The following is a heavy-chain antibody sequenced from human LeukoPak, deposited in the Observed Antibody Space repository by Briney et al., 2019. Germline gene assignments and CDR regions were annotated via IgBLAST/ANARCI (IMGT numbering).Heavy chain of an antibody. D-gene: IGHD3-3*01. V-gene: IGHV3-20*04. CDR3: ARDLVFGVVPTYYFDY. J-gene: IGHJ4*02. CDR2: INWNGGST. CDR1: GFTFSSYA. Sequence: GGSLRLSCAASGFTFSSYAMHWVRQAPGKGLEWVSGINWNGGSTGYADSVKGRFTISRDNAKNSLYLQMNSLRAEDTAVYYCARDLVFGVVPTYYFDYWGQGTLVTVSS.